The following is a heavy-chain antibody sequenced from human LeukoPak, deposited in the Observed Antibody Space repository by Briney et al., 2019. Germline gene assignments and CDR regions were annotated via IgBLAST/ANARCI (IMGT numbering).Heavy chain of an antibody. V-gene: IGHV3-23*01. J-gene: IGHJ4*02. CDR2: IGGIGGST. Sequence: PGGSLRLSCAASGFTFSSYAMSWVRQAPGKGLEWVSAIGGIGGSTYYADSVRGRFTNSRDNSKNTLYLQMNSLRAEDTAVYYCAKDPFRFTSRSGAYYFDYWGQGTLVTVSS. CDR1: GFTFSSYA. CDR3: AKDPFRFTSRSGAYYFDY. D-gene: IGHD6-13*01.